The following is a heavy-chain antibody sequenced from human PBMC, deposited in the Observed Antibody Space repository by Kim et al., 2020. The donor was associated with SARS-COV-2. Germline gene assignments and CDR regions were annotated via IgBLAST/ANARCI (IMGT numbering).Heavy chain of an antibody. J-gene: IGHJ4*02. CDR1: GFTFSSYS. Sequence: GGSLRLSCAASGFTFSSYSMNWVRQAPGKGLEWVSSISSSSSYIYYADAMDGRFTFSRDNAKTALYLQMNSRTAEDTAVYYAARVYGAVALYYLDYLGQG. D-gene: IGHD6-13*01. CDR3: ARVYGAVALYYLDY. V-gene: IGHV3-21*01. CDR2: ISSSSSYI.